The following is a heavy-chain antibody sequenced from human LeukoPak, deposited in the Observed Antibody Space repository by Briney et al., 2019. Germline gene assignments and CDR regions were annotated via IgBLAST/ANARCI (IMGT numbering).Heavy chain of an antibody. CDR3: ARHQYGGGPIDH. Sequence: SETLSLTCTVTGGSIGHYYWSWIRQPPGKGLEWIGYIFYSGSTSYNLSLKSRVTISLDTSKSRFSLKMTSATVADTAVYYCARHQYGGGPIDHWGPGTVVTVSS. D-gene: IGHD4-23*01. V-gene: IGHV4-59*08. J-gene: IGHJ4*02. CDR2: IFYSGST. CDR1: GGSIGHYY.